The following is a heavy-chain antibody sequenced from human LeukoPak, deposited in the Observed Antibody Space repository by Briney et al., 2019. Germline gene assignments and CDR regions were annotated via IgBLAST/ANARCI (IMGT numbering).Heavy chain of an antibody. CDR1: GFTFSSYS. D-gene: IGHD3-22*01. CDR3: ASEYYYDSSGYYYVSSYFDY. CDR2: ISSSSSYI. J-gene: IGHJ4*02. V-gene: IGHV3-21*01. Sequence: PGGSLRLSCAASGFTFSSYSMNWVRQAPGKGLEWGSSISSSSSYIYYADSVKGRFTVSRDNAKNSLYLQMNSLRAEDTAVYYCASEYYYDSSGYYYVSSYFDYWGQGTLVTVSS.